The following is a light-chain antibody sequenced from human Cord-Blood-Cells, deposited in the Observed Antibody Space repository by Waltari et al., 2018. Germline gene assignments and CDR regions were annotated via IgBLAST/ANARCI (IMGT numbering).Light chain of an antibody. J-gene: IGLJ2*01. V-gene: IGLV1-44*01. CDR1: SSNIGSNT. CDR3: AAWDDSLNGSVV. Sequence: QSVLTQPPSASGTPGQRVTISCSGSSSNIGSNTVNWYQQRPGTAPKLLIYSNNQRRSGVPDLFSGSKSGTSASLAISGLQSEDEADYYCAAWDDSLNGSVVFGGGTKLTVL. CDR2: SNN.